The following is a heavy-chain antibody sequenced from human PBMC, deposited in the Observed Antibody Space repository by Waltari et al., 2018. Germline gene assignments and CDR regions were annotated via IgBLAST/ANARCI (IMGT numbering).Heavy chain of an antibody. CDR1: GGTFSSYA. J-gene: IGHJ3*02. CDR2: IIPIFGTA. Sequence: QVQLVQSGAEVKKPGSSVKVSCKASGGTFSSYAISWVRQAPGQGLEWMGGIIPIFGTANDAQKFQGRVTITADESTSTAYMELSSLRSEDTAVYYCARVWQQLRNWVGAFDIWGQGTMVTVSS. CDR3: ARVWQQLRNWVGAFDI. D-gene: IGHD6-13*01. V-gene: IGHV1-69*01.